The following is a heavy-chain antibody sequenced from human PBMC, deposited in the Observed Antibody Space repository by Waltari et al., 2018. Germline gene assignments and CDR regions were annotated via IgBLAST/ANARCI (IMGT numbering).Heavy chain of an antibody. Sequence: QVQLVQSGAEVKKPGASVKVSCKASGYTFTGYYMHWVRQAPGQGPEWKGWINPNSGGTNYAQKFQGWVTMTRDTSISTAYMELSRLRSDDTAVYYCARDGGRGDHTPSYYYYYGMDVWGQGTTVTVSS. CDR1: GYTFTGYY. CDR3: ARDGGRGDHTPSYYYYYGMDV. J-gene: IGHJ6*02. CDR2: INPNSGGT. D-gene: IGHD4-17*01. V-gene: IGHV1-2*04.